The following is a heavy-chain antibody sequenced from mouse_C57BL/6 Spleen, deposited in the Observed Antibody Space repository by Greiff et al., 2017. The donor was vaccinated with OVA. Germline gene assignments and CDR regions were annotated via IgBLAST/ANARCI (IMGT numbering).Heavy chain of an antibody. CDR3: TTRLAWFAY. CDR2: IDPENGDT. Sequence: EVQLQESGAELVRPGASVKLSCTASGFNIKDDYMHWVKQRPEQGLEWIGWIDPENGDTEYASKFQGKATITADTSSNTAYLQLSSLTSEDTAVYYCTTRLAWFAYWGQGTLVTVSA. V-gene: IGHV14-4*01. J-gene: IGHJ3*01. CDR1: GFNIKDDY.